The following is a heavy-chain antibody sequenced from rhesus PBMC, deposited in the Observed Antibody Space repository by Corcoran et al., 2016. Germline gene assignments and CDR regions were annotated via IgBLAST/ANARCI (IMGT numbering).Heavy chain of an antibody. CDR3: ARVRGSSVTIFDY. CDR2: IYWDDDK. CDR1: GFSLTTSCMC. D-gene: IGHD6S26*01. V-gene: IGHV2-1*01. J-gene: IGHJ4*01. Sequence: QVTLKESGPALVKPTQTLTLTCTFSGFSLTTSCMCVGCIRQPSRKTLEWLALIYWDDDKRYSTSLKSRLTISKDTSKNQVVLTMTNMDPVDTATYYCARVRGSSVTIFDYWGQGVLVTVSS.